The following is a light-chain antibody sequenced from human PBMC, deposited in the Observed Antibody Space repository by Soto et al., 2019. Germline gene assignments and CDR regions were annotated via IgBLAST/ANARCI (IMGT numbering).Light chain of an antibody. Sequence: DIVMTQSPLSLPVTPGEPASISCRSSQSLLHSNGYNYLDWYLQKPGQSPQLLIYLGSNRSSGVPDRFSGSGSGTDFTLKISRVEAEDVGVYYCMQGSYWPWTFGQGTKVEI. CDR2: LGS. J-gene: IGKJ1*01. CDR1: QSLLHSNGYNY. CDR3: MQGSYWPWT. V-gene: IGKV2-28*01.